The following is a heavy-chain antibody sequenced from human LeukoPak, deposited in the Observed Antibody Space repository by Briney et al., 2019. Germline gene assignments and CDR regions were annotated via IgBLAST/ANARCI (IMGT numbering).Heavy chain of an antibody. CDR3: ARGDYYGSGSYYYYYYMDV. CDR1: GYTFTGYY. Sequence: AAVKVSCKASGYTFTGYYMHWVRQAPGQGLEWMGWINPNSGGTNYAQKFQGRVTMTRDTSISTAYMELSRLRSDDTAVYYRARGDYYGSGSYYYYYYMDVWGKGTTVTISS. V-gene: IGHV1-2*02. D-gene: IGHD3-10*01. J-gene: IGHJ6*03. CDR2: INPNSGGT.